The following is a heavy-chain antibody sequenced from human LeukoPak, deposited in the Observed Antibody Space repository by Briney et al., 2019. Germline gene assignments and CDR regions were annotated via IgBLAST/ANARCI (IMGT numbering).Heavy chain of an antibody. V-gene: IGHV4-59*01. CDR3: AGDSTHCGWGPFDP. J-gene: IGHJ5*02. D-gene: IGHD2-21*01. Sequence: PSETLSLTCTVSGGSFSSYYWSWIRQPPGKGLEWIGYIYYSGSTNYNPSLKSRVTISVDTSKNQFSLTLSSVTAADTAVYYCAGDSTHCGWGPFDPWGQGTLVTVSS. CDR1: GGSFSSYY. CDR2: IYYSGST.